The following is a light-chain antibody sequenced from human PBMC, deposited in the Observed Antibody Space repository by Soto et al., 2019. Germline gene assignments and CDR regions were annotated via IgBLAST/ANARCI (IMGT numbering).Light chain of an antibody. CDR3: SSYTSSSSYV. Sequence: QSALTQPASVSGSPGQSITISCTGTSSDVGSYNYVSWYQQHPGKAPKLMIYDVSNRPSGVSNRFSGSKSGNTASLTISGRQAEDEADYYCSSYTSSSSYVFGNGTKVTVL. CDR2: DVS. J-gene: IGLJ1*01. V-gene: IGLV2-14*01. CDR1: SSDVGSYNY.